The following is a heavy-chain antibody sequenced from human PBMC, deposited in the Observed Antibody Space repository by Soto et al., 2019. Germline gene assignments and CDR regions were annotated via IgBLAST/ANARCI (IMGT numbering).Heavy chain of an antibody. D-gene: IGHD3-16*02. CDR2: IYWDDDK. CDR3: AHIVITFGGVVADDAFDV. V-gene: IGHV2-5*02. Sequence: SGPTLVNPTETLTLTCTFSGFSLTTRGVGVGWIRQPPGKALEWLAVIYWDDDKRYSPSLKTRLVLTKDTPKNQVVLTMTNMDSVDTATYFCAHIVITFGGVVADDAFDVWGQGTMVTVSS. J-gene: IGHJ3*01. CDR1: GFSLTTRGVG.